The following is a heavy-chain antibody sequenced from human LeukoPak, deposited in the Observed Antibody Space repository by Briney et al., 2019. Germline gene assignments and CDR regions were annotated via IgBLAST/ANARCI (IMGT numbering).Heavy chain of an antibody. D-gene: IGHD3-16*01. Sequence: GGSLRLSCAASGFTFSNYWMSWVRQAPGKGLEWVGRIKSKTDGETMDYAAPVKGRFIISREDSINTLYLQMNRLNVEDTAVYYCITDPGEWQPIWGQGTMVTVS. CDR2: IKSKTDGETM. CDR3: ITDPGEWQPI. V-gene: IGHV3-15*01. CDR1: GFTFSNYW. J-gene: IGHJ3*02.